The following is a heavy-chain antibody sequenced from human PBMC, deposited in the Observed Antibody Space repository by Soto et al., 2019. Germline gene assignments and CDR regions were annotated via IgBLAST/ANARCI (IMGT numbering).Heavy chain of an antibody. Sequence: SETLSLTCTVSGGSISSGGYYWSWIRQHPGKGLDCFGYFYFSGSTYYNPSLKSRVTISVDTSKNQFSLKLSSVIAADTAVYYCARTSYGDYLFDYWGQGTLVTVSS. V-gene: IGHV4-31*03. CDR3: ARTSYGDYLFDY. J-gene: IGHJ4*02. CDR1: GGSISSGGYY. D-gene: IGHD4-17*01. CDR2: FYFSGST.